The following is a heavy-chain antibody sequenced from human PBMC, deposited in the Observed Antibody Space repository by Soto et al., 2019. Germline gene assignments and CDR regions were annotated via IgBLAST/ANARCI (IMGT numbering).Heavy chain of an antibody. CDR2: VYYSGST. D-gene: IGHD1-1*01. J-gene: IGHJ4*02. CDR1: GGSVSSSGYY. Sequence: PSETLSLTCTVSGGSVSSSGYYWGWVRQPPGKGLEWIGSVYYSGSTYYNPSLESRVTISVDKSKNQFSLKLMSLSAADTAVYYCGRLEELATISYYFDYWGQGALVTVSS. CDR3: GRLEELATISYYFDY. V-gene: IGHV4-39*01.